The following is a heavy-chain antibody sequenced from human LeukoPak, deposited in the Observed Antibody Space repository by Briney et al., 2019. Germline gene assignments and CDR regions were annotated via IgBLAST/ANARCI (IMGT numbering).Heavy chain of an antibody. CDR3: AREGHYYDSSGYYNDAFDI. Sequence: PGGSLRLSCAASGFTFSSHAMHWVRQAPGKGLEWVAVISYDGSNKYYADSVKGRFTISRDNSKNTLYLQMNSLRAEDTAVYYCAREGHYYDSSGYYNDAFDIWGQGTMVTVSS. V-gene: IGHV3-30-3*01. CDR1: GFTFSSHA. CDR2: ISYDGSNK. J-gene: IGHJ3*02. D-gene: IGHD3-22*01.